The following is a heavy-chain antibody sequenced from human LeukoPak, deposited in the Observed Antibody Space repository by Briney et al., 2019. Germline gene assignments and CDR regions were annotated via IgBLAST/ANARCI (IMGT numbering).Heavy chain of an antibody. D-gene: IGHD1-26*01. CDR1: GFTFSSYS. CDR2: ISGSGGST. V-gene: IGHV3-23*01. CDR3: AKDRSWAATTTRLYSFDY. J-gene: IGHJ4*02. Sequence: GGSLRLSCAASGFTFSSYSMNWVRQAPGKGLEWVSGISGSGGSTYYADSVKGRFTISRVNSKNTLYLQMSSLRAEDTAVYYCAKDRSWAATTTRLYSFDYWGQGTLVTVSS.